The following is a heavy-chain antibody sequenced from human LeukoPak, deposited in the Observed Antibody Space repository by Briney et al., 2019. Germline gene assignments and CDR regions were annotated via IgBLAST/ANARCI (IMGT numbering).Heavy chain of an antibody. CDR1: GFSFSFHG. CDR3: AKDLTLFGGPAGLDR. CDR2: IWHDGSNI. D-gene: IGHD3-3*01. V-gene: IGHV3-33*06. Sequence: GRSLRLSCAASGFSFSFHGMHWVRQAPGKGLEWVALIWHDGSNIHYADSVKGRFTISRDDSKSTLYLQMDSLRAEDTVVYYCAKDLTLFGGPAGLDRWGHGTLVTVS. J-gene: IGHJ4*01.